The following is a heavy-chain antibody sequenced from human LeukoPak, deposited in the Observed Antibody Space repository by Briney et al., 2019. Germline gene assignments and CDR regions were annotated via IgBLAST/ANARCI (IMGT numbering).Heavy chain of an antibody. D-gene: IGHD3-22*01. CDR1: GGSISSYY. V-gene: IGHV4-59*08. J-gene: IGHJ3*02. CDR2: IYYSGST. CDR3: ARGHTYYDSSGYRKANAFDI. Sequence: SETLSLTCTVSGGSISSYYWSWIRQPPGKGLEWIGYIYYSGSTNYNPSLKSRVTISVDTSKNQFSLKLSSVTAADTAVYYCARGHTYYDSSGYRKANAFDIWGQGTMVTVSS.